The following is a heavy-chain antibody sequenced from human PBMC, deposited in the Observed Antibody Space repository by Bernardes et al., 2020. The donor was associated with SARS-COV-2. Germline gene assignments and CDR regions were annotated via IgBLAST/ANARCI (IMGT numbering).Heavy chain of an antibody. CDR3: TPLNWFDP. V-gene: IGHV3-15*01. CDR2: VKSKSDGGTI. CDR1: GFIFSNDW. Sequence: GGSLRLSCAASGFIFSNDWMSWVRQAPGKGLEWVGRVKSKSDGGTIDYAVPVKGRFSISRDDSKNAVYLEMNDLKIEDTAVYYCTPLNWFDPWGQGTQVTVSS. J-gene: IGHJ5*02.